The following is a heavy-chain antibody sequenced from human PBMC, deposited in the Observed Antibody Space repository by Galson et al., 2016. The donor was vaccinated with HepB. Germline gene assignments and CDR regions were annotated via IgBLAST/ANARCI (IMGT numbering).Heavy chain of an antibody. CDR2: LFDSSSE. V-gene: IGHV3-23*05. CDR1: GFTFRNYA. D-gene: IGHD3-22*01. CDR3: AKYDTAGGPGSY. J-gene: IGHJ4*02. Sequence: SLRLSCAASGFTFRNYAMTWFRQAPGKGLEWVSALFDSSSEHYSDSVKGRFTISRDNSKNTLYLHMNSLRAEDTAVYYCAKYDTAGGPGSYWGQGTLVTVSS.